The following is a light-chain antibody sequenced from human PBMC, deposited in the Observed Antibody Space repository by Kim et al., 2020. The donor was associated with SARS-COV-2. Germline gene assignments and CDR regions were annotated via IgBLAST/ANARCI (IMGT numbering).Light chain of an antibody. CDR3: QSYNRDNVL. Sequence: GQTVTISSTRSGGSIDNYYCTWYQQRPGGVPTAVIYENDQSPSGVSDRFSGSIDNSSNSASLTISGLRTEDEADYYCQSYNRDNVLFGGGTQLTVL. CDR1: GGSIDNYY. J-gene: IGLJ2*01. CDR2: END. V-gene: IGLV6-57*03.